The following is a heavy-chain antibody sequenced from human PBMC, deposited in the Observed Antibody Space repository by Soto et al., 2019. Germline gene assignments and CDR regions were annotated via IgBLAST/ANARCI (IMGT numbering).Heavy chain of an antibody. CDR3: ARSTYYDSSGYYLASGCDY. D-gene: IGHD3-22*01. CDR2: IIHSGST. Sequence: QVQLQQWGAGLLKPSETLSLTCAVYGGSFSGYYLSWIRQPPGQGLEWIGEIIHSGSTNYNPSLKSRVTISVDTSKNQFSLKLSSVTAADTAVYYCARSTYYDSSGYYLASGCDYWGQGTLVTVSS. J-gene: IGHJ4*02. V-gene: IGHV4-34*12. CDR1: GGSFSGYY.